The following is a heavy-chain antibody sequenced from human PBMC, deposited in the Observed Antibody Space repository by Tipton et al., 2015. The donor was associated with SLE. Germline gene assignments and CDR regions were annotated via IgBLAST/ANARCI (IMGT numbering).Heavy chain of an antibody. CDR2: IYPSGRP. D-gene: IGHD6-19*01. CDR1: GDSFNANF. J-gene: IGHJ6*02. V-gene: IGHV4-4*07. Sequence: TLSLTCTVSGDSFNANFWSWIRQPAGKGMEWIGRIYPSGRPNYNPSLKSRVTMSVDTSKNHFSLKLTSVTAADTAVYYCARDSVAGSGMDVWGQGTTVTVSS. CDR3: ARDSVAGSGMDV.